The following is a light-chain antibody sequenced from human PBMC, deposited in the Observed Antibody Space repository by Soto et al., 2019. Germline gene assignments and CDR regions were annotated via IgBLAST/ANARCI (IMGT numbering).Light chain of an antibody. V-gene: IGKV3D-15*01. CDR3: QQRSYLIS. Sequence: EIVMTQSPATLSVSPGERATLSCRASQSVSSNLAWYQQKPGQAPRLLIYGASSRATGIPDRFSGSGSGTDFTLTISSLEPEDFAVYYCQQRSYLISFGQGTRLEIK. CDR1: QSVSSN. CDR2: GAS. J-gene: IGKJ5*01.